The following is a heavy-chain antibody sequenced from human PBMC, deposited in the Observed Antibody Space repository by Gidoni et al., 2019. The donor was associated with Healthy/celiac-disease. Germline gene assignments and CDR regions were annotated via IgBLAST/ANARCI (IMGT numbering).Heavy chain of an antibody. CDR1: GYTFTSYY. CDR3: ARDWPGLMDV. V-gene: IGHV1-46*01. J-gene: IGHJ6*02. Sequence: QVQLVQSGAEVKKPGASVKVSCKASGYTFTSYYMHWVRQAPGQGLEWIGIINQSGGSTSYAQKFQGRVTMTRDTSTSTVYMELSSLRSEDTAVYYCARDWPGLMDVWGQGTTVTVSS. CDR2: INQSGGST.